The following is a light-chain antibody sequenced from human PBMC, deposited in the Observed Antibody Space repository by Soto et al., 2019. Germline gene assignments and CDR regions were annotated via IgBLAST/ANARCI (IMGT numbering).Light chain of an antibody. Sequence: NVLTPSPATLSLSPGERATLSCRAIQSVSTYLAWYQQRPGQAPRLLIYDASYRATDIPPRFSGSGSGTDFTLTISSLEPEDFAVYYCQQRRSWPPTITFGQGTRLEIK. V-gene: IGKV3-11*01. CDR3: QQRRSWPPTIT. J-gene: IGKJ5*01. CDR1: QSVSTY. CDR2: DAS.